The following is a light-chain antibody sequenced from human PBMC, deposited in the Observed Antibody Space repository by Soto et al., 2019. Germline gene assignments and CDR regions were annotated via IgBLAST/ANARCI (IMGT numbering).Light chain of an antibody. CDR3: QSYGSSLRGYV. CDR1: SSNIGAGYE. Sequence: QSVLTQPPSVSEAPGQRVTISCTGSSSNIGAGYEAHWYQQVPGTAPKLLIYENNNRPSGVPDRFSGSKSGTSASLAITGLQAEDAAEYDRQSYGSSLRGYVFGTGTKLTVL. CDR2: ENN. V-gene: IGLV1-40*01. J-gene: IGLJ1*01.